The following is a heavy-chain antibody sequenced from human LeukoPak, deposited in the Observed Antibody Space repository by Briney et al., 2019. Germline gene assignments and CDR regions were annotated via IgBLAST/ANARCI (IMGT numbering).Heavy chain of an antibody. J-gene: IGHJ4*02. Sequence: GGSLRLSCAASGFTLSSYGMHWVRQAPGKGLEWVAVISYDGSNKYYADSVKGRFTISRDNSKNTLYLQMNSLRAEDTAVYYCAKAPTTVTPIDYWGQGTLVTVSS. CDR3: AKAPTTVTPIDY. CDR2: ISYDGSNK. D-gene: IGHD4-17*01. CDR1: GFTLSSYG. V-gene: IGHV3-30*18.